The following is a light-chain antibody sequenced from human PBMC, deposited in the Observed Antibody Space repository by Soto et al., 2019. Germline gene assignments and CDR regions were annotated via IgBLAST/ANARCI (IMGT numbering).Light chain of an antibody. CDR3: SSYTSSSTLG. CDR2: DVS. V-gene: IGLV2-14*01. J-gene: IGLJ1*01. CDR1: SSDVGGYNY. Sequence: QSVLTQPASVSGSPGQSITISCTGTSSDVGGYNYVSWYQQHPGKAPKLMIYDVSNRPSGVSNRFSGSKSGNTASLTISGLQAEDKADYYCSSYTSSSTLGFGTGTKV.